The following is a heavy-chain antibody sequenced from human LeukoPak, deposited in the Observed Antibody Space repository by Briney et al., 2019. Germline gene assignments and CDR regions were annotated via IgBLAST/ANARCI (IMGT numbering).Heavy chain of an antibody. CDR2: IYYSGST. J-gene: IGHJ4*02. Sequence: SETLSLTCTVSGGSISSYYWSWIRQPPGKGLEWIGYIYYSGSTNYNPSLKSRVTISVDTSKNQFSLKLSSVTAADTAVYYCARGPRRGIASGSREYYFDYWGQGTLVTVSS. CDR1: GGSISSYY. D-gene: IGHD6-13*01. V-gene: IGHV4-59*01. CDR3: ARGPRRGIASGSREYYFDY.